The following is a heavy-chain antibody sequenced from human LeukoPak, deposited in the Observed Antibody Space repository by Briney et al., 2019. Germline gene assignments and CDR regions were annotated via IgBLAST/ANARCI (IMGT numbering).Heavy chain of an antibody. CDR1: GFTFSSYW. Sequence: TGGSLRLSCAASGFTFSSYWIHWVRQAPGKGLVWVSRINSEGSSTSYADSVKGRFTISRDNAKNTLYLQMNSLRAEDTAVYYCARDSITMVRGVSDYWGQGTLVTVSS. CDR2: INSEGSST. V-gene: IGHV3-74*01. CDR3: ARDSITMVRGVSDY. J-gene: IGHJ4*02. D-gene: IGHD3-10*01.